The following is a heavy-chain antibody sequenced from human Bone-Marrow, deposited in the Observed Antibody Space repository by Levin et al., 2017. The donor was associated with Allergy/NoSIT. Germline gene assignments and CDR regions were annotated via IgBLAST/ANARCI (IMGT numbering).Heavy chain of an antibody. CDR3: AHRALRGVKYFDS. Sequence: SGPTLVKPPQTRTLTCTFSGFSLSTIGVGVGWIRQPPGKALECLAVIFWDDDKCYSPSLKSRLTIIQDTSNNQVVLTMTNMYPVDTATYFCAHRALRGVKYFDSWGQGTLVTVSS. D-gene: IGHD4-17*01. CDR1: GFSLSTIGVG. J-gene: IGHJ4*02. V-gene: IGHV2-5*02. CDR2: IFWDDDK.